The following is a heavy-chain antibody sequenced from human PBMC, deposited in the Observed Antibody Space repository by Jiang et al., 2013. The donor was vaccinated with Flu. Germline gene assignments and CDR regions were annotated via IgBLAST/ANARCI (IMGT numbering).Heavy chain of an antibody. Sequence: EWIGYIYYSGSTYYNRPSKSRVTISVDTSKNQFSLKLSSVTAADTAVYYCAGNLQGGGGNYEDAFDIWGQGTMVTVSS. J-gene: IGHJ3*02. CDR2: IYYSGST. CDR3: AGNLQGGGGNYEDAFDI. V-gene: IGHV4-31*02. D-gene: IGHD4-23*01.